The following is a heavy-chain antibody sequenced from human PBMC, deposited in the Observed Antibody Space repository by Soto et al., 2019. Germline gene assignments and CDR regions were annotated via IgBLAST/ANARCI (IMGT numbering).Heavy chain of an antibody. CDR1: GFKISSSS. Sequence: GGSLRLSCAAFGFKISSSSMNWVRQAPGRGLEWVAYISDSGSNTLYADSVKGRFTVSRDTAKNSLYLQMNSLRAEDTAVYYCARDDIPGIAVSTYGMDVWGQGTTVTVSS. V-gene: IGHV3-48*01. CDR3: ARDDIPGIAVSTYGMDV. D-gene: IGHD6-19*01. CDR2: ISDSGSNT. J-gene: IGHJ6*02.